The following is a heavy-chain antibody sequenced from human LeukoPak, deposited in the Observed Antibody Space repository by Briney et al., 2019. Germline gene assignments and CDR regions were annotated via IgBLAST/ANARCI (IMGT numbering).Heavy chain of an antibody. J-gene: IGHJ4*02. V-gene: IGHV1-18*01. CDR2: ISAHNGNT. Sequence: ASVKVSCKASGYTFTDYGITWVRQTPTQGLQWMGWISAHNGNTNYAQDIQGRATMTTDTSTTTAYMELRNLRSDDTAVYYCARGGRWESHTDYWGQGTLVTVSS. CDR1: GYTFTDYG. D-gene: IGHD1-26*01. CDR3: ARGGRWESHTDY.